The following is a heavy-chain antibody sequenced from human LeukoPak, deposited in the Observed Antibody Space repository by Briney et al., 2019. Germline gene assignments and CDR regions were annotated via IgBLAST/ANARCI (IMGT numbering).Heavy chain of an antibody. D-gene: IGHD6-13*01. CDR3: ARRSSGIAAAANYYYYGMDV. CDR1: GGTFISYA. V-gene: IGHV1-69*01. CDR2: IIPIFGTA. J-gene: IGHJ6*02. Sequence: SVKVSCKASGGTFISYAISWVRQAPGQGLEWMGGIIPIFGTANYAQKFQGRVTITADESTSTAYMELSSLRSEDAAVYYCARRSSGIAAAANYYYYGMDVWGQGTTVTVSS.